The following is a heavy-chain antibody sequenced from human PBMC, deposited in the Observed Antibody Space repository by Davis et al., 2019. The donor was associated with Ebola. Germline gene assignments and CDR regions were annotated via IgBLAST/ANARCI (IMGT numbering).Heavy chain of an antibody. D-gene: IGHD1-7*01. J-gene: IGHJ3*02. CDR2: VSYDGNTQ. V-gene: IGHV3-30-3*01. Sequence: GGSLRLSCAASGFIFNTYAMHWVRQAPGRGPEWVAVVSYDGNTQLYADTVMGRFTISRDNSENTLYLQMNSLRSDETAVYYCVRDIFATIRGTRGAFDIWGQGTMVTVSS. CDR3: VRDIFATIRGTRGAFDI. CDR1: GFIFNTYA.